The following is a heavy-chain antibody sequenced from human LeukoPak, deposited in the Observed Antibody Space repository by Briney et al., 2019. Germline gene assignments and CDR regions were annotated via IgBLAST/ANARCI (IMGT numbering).Heavy chain of an antibody. Sequence: ASVKVSCKASGYTFTSYYMHWVRQAPGQGLEWMGIINPSGGSTSYAQKFQGRVTMTRDMSTSTVYMELSSLRSEDTAVYYCARKRLRIAAAGDSDAFDIWGQGTMVTVSS. CDR3: ARKRLRIAAAGDSDAFDI. D-gene: IGHD6-13*01. CDR2: INPSGGST. CDR1: GYTFTSYY. J-gene: IGHJ3*02. V-gene: IGHV1-46*01.